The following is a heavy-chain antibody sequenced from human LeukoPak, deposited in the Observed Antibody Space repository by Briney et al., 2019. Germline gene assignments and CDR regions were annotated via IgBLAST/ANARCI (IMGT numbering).Heavy chain of an antibody. J-gene: IGHJ6*02. CDR3: AKIRDSSYYYYGMDV. V-gene: IGHV3-23*01. D-gene: IGHD3-22*01. CDR2: ISGSGGST. CDR1: GFTFSSYA. Sequence: GGSLRLSCAASGFTFSSYAMSWVRQAPGKGLEWVSAISGSGGSTYYADSVKGRFTISRDNSKNTLYLQMNSLRAEDTALYYCAKIRDSSYYYYGMDVWGQGTTVTVSS.